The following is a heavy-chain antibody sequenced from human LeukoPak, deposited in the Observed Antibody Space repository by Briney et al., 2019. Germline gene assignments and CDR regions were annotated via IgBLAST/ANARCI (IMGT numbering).Heavy chain of an antibody. D-gene: IGHD3-10*01. V-gene: IGHV3-23*01. CDR3: ARDRGDI. J-gene: IGHJ3*02. CDR2: ISGSGGRT. Sequence: GGSLRLSCAASGFTFSSYAMSWARQAPGKGLEWVSSISGSGGRTYYADSVKGRFTISRDNAKNSLYLQMNSLRAEDTAVYYCARDRGDIWGQGTMVTVSS. CDR1: GFTFSSYA.